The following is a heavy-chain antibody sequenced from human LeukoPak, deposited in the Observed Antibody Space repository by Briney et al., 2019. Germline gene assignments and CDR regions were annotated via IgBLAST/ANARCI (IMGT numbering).Heavy chain of an antibody. D-gene: IGHD6-13*01. CDR3: ARHRRQQLVYSFDY. J-gene: IGHJ4*02. CDR1: GGSISSYY. V-gene: IGHV4-59*08. Sequence: TSETLSLTCTVSGGSISSYYWSWIRQPPGKGLEWIGYIYYSGSTNYNPSLKSRVTISVDTSKNQFSLKLNSVTAADTAVYYCARHRRQQLVYSFDYWGQGTLVTVSS. CDR2: IYYSGST.